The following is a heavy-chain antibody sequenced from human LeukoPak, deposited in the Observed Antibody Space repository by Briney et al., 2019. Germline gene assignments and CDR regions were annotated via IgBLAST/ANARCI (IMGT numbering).Heavy chain of an antibody. CDR2: IYSSGST. V-gene: IGHV4-39*01. CDR1: GASVSGSNYC. CDR3: ASLRKRGGAFDL. J-gene: IGHJ3*01. Sequence: SETLSLTCAVSGASVSGSNYCWGWIRQPPGKGLEWIGNIYSSGSTYYNASLQSRVTISIDTSKNQFSLRLNSVTAADTAMYYCASLRKRGGAFDLWGQGTVVTVSS.